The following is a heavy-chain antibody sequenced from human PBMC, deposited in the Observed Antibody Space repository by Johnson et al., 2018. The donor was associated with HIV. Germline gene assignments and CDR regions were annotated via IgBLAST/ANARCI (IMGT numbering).Heavy chain of an antibody. Sequence: QLQLVESGGGVLQPAAPLRLSSAASGFTSSSSGMPWVRQAPGQGLERVAFIRYDGSNKYYADSVKGRLTISRDNSKNTLYLQMNSLRADDTAVYYCARDRTYNWNYDGGDAFDIWGQGTMVTVSS. CDR2: IRYDGSNK. CDR3: ARDRTYNWNYDGGDAFDI. V-gene: IGHV3-30*02. CDR1: GFTSSSSG. J-gene: IGHJ3*02. D-gene: IGHD1-7*01.